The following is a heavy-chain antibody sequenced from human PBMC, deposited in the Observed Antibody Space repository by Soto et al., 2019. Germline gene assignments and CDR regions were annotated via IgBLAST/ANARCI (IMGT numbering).Heavy chain of an antibody. CDR2: IHYSGST. V-gene: IGHV4-30-4*08. J-gene: IGHJ5*02. D-gene: IGHD4-17*01. Sequence: PSETLSLTCTVSGGSISSGTYYWSWIRQHPGKGLEWIGYIHYSGSTYYNPSLKSRVTISVDTSKNQFSLKLSSVTAADPAVYYCAREMTTHNNWFDPWGQGTLVTVSS. CDR3: AREMTTHNNWFDP. CDR1: GGSISSGTYY.